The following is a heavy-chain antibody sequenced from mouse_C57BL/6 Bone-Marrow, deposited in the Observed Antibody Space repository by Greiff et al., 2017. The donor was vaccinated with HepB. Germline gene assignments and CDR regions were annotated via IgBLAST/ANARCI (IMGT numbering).Heavy chain of an antibody. D-gene: IGHD3-1*01. Sequence: QVQLQQPGAELVKPGASVKLSCKASGYTFTSYWMHWVKQRPGQGLEWIGMIHPNSGSTNYNEKFKSKATLTVDKSSSTAYMQLSSLTSADSAVYYCARGLLVPFAYWGQGTLVTVSA. CDR1: GYTFTSYW. CDR2: IHPNSGST. V-gene: IGHV1-64*01. CDR3: ARGLLVPFAY. J-gene: IGHJ3*01.